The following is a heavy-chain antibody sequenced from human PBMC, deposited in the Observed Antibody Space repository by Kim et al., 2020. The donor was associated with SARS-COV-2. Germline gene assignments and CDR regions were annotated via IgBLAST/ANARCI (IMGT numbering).Heavy chain of an antibody. CDR3: ARTFGSQDFDS. CDR1: GYSFTSYW. J-gene: IGHJ4*02. V-gene: IGHV5-10-1*01. Sequence: GESLKISCKGSGYSFTSYWINWVRQMPGKGLEWMGRIDPRDSYTTYSPSFQGHVIISVDKSISTAYLQWSSLKASDTAMYYCARTFGSQDFDSWGQGTLV. D-gene: IGHD3-10*01. CDR2: IDPRDSYT.